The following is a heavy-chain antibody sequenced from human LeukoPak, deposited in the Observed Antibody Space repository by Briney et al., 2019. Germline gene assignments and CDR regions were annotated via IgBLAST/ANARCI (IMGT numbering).Heavy chain of an antibody. CDR3: AKDPRFGTAP. CDR1: GFTFSSYS. Sequence: GGSLGLSCAASGFTFSSYSMNWARQAPGKGLEWVSTISASGGSTYYADSVKGRFTISRDNSKNALYLQMHSLRAEDTAVYYCAKDPRFGTAPWGQGTLVTVSS. V-gene: IGHV3-23*01. J-gene: IGHJ5*02. D-gene: IGHD2-8*02. CDR2: ISASGGST.